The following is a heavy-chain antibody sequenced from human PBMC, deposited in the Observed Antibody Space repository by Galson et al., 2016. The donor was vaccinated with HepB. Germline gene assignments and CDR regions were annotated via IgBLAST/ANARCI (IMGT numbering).Heavy chain of an antibody. CDR1: GFMFNYYS. V-gene: IGHV3-21*01. CDR3: ARDLIAAPGRTFFYYYYYMDV. J-gene: IGHJ6*03. D-gene: IGHD6-13*01. CDR2: ITNNGNDK. Sequence: SLRLSCAASGFMFNYYSMNWVRQAPGKGLEWVSSITNNGNDKYYADSAKGRFTISRDNAKNSLFLQVDSLGAEDTAVYYWARDLIAAPGRTFFYYYYYMDVWGKGTTVTVSS.